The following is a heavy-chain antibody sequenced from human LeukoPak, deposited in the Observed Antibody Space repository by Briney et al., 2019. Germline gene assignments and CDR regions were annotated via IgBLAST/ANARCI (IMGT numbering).Heavy chain of an antibody. Sequence: GASVKVSCKASGYNFTTKYIHWARQAPGQGLDWMGMIIPGGGSTTFPQKFRGRVTMTRDTSTSTVYMELSGLRSEDTALYYCARAGGIIEFFDLWGRGTLVTVSS. CDR3: ARAGGIIEFFDL. CDR2: IIPGGGST. J-gene: IGHJ2*01. CDR1: GYNFTTKY. D-gene: IGHD3-16*01. V-gene: IGHV1-46*01.